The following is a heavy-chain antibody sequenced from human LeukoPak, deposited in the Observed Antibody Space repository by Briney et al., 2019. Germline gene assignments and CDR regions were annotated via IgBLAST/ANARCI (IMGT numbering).Heavy chain of an antibody. CDR1: GFTFSSYS. D-gene: IGHD5-18*01. CDR2: ISSSSSII. Sequence: GGSLRLSCAASGFTFSSYSMNWVRQAPGKGLEWVSYISSSSSIIYYADSVKGRFTISRDNAKNSLYLQMNSLRAEDTAVYYCARDGHGYQSYMDVWGKRTTVTVSS. J-gene: IGHJ6*03. CDR3: ARDGHGYQSYMDV. V-gene: IGHV3-48*04.